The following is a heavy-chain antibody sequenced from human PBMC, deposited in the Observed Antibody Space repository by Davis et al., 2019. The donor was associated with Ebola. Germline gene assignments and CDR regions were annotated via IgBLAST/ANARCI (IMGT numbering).Heavy chain of an antibody. Sequence: AASVKVSCKASGYTFTNYGVSWVRQAPGLGLEWMGWVSAHNGHTDYAQNFQGRVTLTTDTSTSTAYMELRSLSSDDTAVYYCARSVTMVRGGWFDPWGQGTLVTVSS. CDR2: VSAHNGHT. J-gene: IGHJ5*02. V-gene: IGHV1-18*01. CDR1: GYTFTNYG. CDR3: ARSVTMVRGGWFDP. D-gene: IGHD3-10*01.